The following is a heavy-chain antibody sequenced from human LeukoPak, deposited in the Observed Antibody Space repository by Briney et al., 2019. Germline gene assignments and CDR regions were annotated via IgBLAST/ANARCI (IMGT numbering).Heavy chain of an antibody. J-gene: IGHJ4*02. Sequence: PSETLSLTCTVSGGSISSSSYYWGWIRQPPGKGLEWIGSIYYSGSTYSNPSLKSRVTISVDTSKNQVSLTLSSVTAADTAVYYCARQASSGWYGGGDYWGQGTLVTVSS. V-gene: IGHV4-39*01. CDR3: ARQASSGWYGGGDY. CDR2: IYYSGST. D-gene: IGHD6-19*01. CDR1: GGSISSSSYY.